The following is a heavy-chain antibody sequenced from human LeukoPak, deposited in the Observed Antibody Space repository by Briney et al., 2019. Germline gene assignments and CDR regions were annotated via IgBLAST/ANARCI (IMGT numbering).Heavy chain of an antibody. V-gene: IGHV4-59*08. CDR3: ARLRPRSYSSGWYYFDY. J-gene: IGHJ4*02. CDR2: IYYSGST. D-gene: IGHD6-19*01. Sequence: PSETLSLTCTVSGGSISSYYWSWIRQPPGKGLEWIGYIYYSGSTNYNPSLKSRVTISLDTSKNQFSVKLSSVTAADTAVYYCARLRPRSYSSGWYYFDYWGQGTLVTVSS. CDR1: GGSISSYY.